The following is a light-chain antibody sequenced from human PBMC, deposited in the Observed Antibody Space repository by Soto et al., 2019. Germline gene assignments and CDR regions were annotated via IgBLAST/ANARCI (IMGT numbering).Light chain of an antibody. Sequence: QSVLTQPPSASGSPGQSVTISCTGTDSDVGGHNYVSWYQQHPGRAPKLIIYEVSKRPSGVPDRFSGSKSGSTASLTFSGLQAEDEADYYCASHGASNVFGTGTKVTVL. V-gene: IGLV2-8*01. CDR1: DSDVGGHNY. CDR2: EVS. CDR3: ASHGASNV. J-gene: IGLJ1*01.